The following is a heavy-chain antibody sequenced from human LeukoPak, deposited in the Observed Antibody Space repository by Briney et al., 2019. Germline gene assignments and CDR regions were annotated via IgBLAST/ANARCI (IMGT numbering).Heavy chain of an antibody. V-gene: IGHV4-30-2*01. Sequence: SETLSLTCAVSGGSISSGGYSWSWIRQPPGKGLEWIGYIYHSGSTYYNPSLKGRVTISVDKSKNQFSLKLSSVTAADTAVYYCAGVVPTWFGEATVYFDYWGQGTLVTVSS. D-gene: IGHD3-10*01. J-gene: IGHJ4*02. CDR1: GGSISSGGYS. CDR3: AGVVPTWFGEATVYFDY. CDR2: IYHSGST.